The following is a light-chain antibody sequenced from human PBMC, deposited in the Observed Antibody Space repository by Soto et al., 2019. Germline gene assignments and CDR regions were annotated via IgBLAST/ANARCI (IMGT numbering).Light chain of an antibody. V-gene: IGLV1-47*01. CDR3: AAWDDRLSAYV. Sequence: QSALTQPPSVSGTPGQRVSISCSGDSSTFANNYVHWYQQVPGAAPKLLIYRSDQRPSGVPERFSGSKSGTSAFLAISGLRSEDEADYYCAAWDDRLSAYVFGTGTKLTVL. CDR2: RSD. J-gene: IGLJ1*01. CDR1: SSTFANNY.